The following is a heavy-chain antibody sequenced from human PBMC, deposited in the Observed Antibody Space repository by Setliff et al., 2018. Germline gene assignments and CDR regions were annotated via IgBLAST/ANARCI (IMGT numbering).Heavy chain of an antibody. Sequence: PSETLSLTCTVSGGSIINSYYWSWIRQPAGKGLEWIGRISTSGNTNYNPSLKSRVTVSLDTSKNQFSLKLTSMTAADTAVYYCARDQWVRSPPLYFSYSMDVWGQGTRSPSP. CDR3: ARDQWVRSPPLYFSYSMDV. V-gene: IGHV4-4*07. D-gene: IGHD5-12*01. J-gene: IGHJ6*02. CDR2: ISTSGNT. CDR1: GGSIINSYY.